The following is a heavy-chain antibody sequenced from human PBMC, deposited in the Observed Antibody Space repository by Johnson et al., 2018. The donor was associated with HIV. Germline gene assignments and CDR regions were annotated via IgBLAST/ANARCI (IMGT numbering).Heavy chain of an antibody. CDR2: IKSNTDGGTT. CDR3: TTAIPRATTVITTPDAFDI. J-gene: IGHJ3*02. CDR1: GFTFSNVW. Sequence: EVQLVESGVGLVKPGGSLRLSCAASGFTFSNVWMTWVRQAPGKGLEWVGRIKSNTDGGTTDYAAPVKGRFTISRDDSKNTLYMQMNSLKTEDTAVYYCTTAIPRATTVITTPDAFDIWGQGTMVTVSS. V-gene: IGHV3-15*01. D-gene: IGHD4-17*01.